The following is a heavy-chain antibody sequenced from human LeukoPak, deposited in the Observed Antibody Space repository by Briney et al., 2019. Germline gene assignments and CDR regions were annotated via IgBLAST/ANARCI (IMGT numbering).Heavy chain of an antibody. CDR3: AGRYCSGGDCYFDY. Sequence: GGSLRLSCAASGFTFSSYWMHWVRQAPGKGLVWVSRINSDGSSTSYAGSVKGRFTISRDNAKNTLYLQMNSLRAEDTAVYYCAGRYCSGGDCYFDYWGQGTLVTVSS. V-gene: IGHV3-74*01. CDR1: GFTFSSYW. J-gene: IGHJ4*02. D-gene: IGHD2-15*01. CDR2: INSDGSST.